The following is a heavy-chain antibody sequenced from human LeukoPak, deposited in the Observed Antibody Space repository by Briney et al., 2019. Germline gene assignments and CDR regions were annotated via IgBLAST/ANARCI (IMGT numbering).Heavy chain of an antibody. CDR2: IYSSSTYI. CDR1: GFTFNSYT. CDR3: ARDNYYGSGSYGLDV. J-gene: IGHJ6*02. V-gene: IGHV3-21*01. Sequence: GGSLRLSCAASGFTFNSYTMNWVRQAPGRGLEWVSSIYSSSTYIYYADSVKGRFTISRDNAKNSLYLQMNSLRAEDTAVYYCARDNYYGSGSYGLDVWGQGTTVTVSS. D-gene: IGHD3-10*01.